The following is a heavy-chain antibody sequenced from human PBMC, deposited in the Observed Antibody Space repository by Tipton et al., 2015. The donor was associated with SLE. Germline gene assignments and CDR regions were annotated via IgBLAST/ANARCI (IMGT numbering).Heavy chain of an antibody. Sequence: TLSLTCSVSGGSISSTALYWGWLRQPPGKGLEWIGSIYYSGSTYYNPSLKSRVTISVDTSKNQFSLKLSSVTAADTAVYYCAREREELGYCSGGSCYSFDYWGQGTLVTVSS. V-gene: IGHV4-39*07. D-gene: IGHD2-15*01. CDR3: AREREELGYCSGGSCYSFDY. J-gene: IGHJ4*02. CDR1: GGSISSTALY. CDR2: IYYSGST.